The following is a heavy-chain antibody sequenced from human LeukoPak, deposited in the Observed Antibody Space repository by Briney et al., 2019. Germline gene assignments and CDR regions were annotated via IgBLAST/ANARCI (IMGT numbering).Heavy chain of an antibody. J-gene: IGHJ4*02. CDR1: GFTFSSYA. D-gene: IGHD2-2*01. CDR2: ISYDGSNK. Sequence: GRSLRLSCAASGFTFSSYAMHWVRQAPGKGLEWVAVISYDGSNKYYADSVKGRFTISRDNAKNSLYLQMNSLRAEDTAVYYCARESSSYCSSTSCSIDYWGQGTLVTVSS. CDR3: ARESSSYCSSTSCSIDY. V-gene: IGHV3-30-3*01.